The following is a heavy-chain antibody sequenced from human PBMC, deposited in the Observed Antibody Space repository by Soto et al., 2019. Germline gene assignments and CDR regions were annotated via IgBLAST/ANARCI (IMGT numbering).Heavy chain of an antibody. Sequence: LSLTCTVSGGSISNYYWSWIRQPPGRGLEWIGHIFYSGSTNYNPALKSRVTISVDTSKSQFSLKLSSVTAADTALYYCARTYGRNFDYWGQGTLVTVSS. D-gene: IGHD3-10*01. CDR2: IFYSGST. J-gene: IGHJ4*02. CDR3: ARTYGRNFDY. CDR1: GGSISNYY. V-gene: IGHV4-59*01.